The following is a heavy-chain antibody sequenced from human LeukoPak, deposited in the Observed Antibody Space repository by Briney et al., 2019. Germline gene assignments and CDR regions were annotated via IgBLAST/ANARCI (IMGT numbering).Heavy chain of an antibody. CDR1: GYRFTSYR. D-gene: IGHD2-8*01. V-gene: IGHV5-51*01. CDR3: ARHDGATVYYYYGMDV. Sequence: GESLKISCKASGYRFTSYRIGWVRQMPGKGLEWMGIVNPHDSDTRYSPSFQGQVTISADKSISTAYLQWSSLKASDTAMYYCARHDGATVYYYYGMDVWGQGTTVTVSS. J-gene: IGHJ6*02. CDR2: VNPHDSDT.